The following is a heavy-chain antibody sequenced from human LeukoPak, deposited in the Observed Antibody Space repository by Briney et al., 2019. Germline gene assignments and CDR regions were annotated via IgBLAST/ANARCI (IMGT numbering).Heavy chain of an antibody. Sequence: SETLSLTCTVSGGSISSYYWSWIRQPPGKGLEWIGYIYYSGSTNYNPSLKSRVTISVDTSKNQFSLKLSSVTAADTAVYYGGRVIPARGEYGMDVWGQGTTVTVS. CDR2: IYYSGST. J-gene: IGHJ6*02. CDR1: GGSISSYY. CDR3: GRVIPARGEYGMDV. D-gene: IGHD3-16*01. V-gene: IGHV4-59*01.